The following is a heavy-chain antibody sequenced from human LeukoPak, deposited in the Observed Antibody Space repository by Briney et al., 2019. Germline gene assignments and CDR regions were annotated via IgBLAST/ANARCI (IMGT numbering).Heavy chain of an antibody. V-gene: IGHV3-30*18. CDR2: ISYDGSNK. J-gene: IGHJ6*02. CDR3: AKDLLYGDYAPYYGMDV. CDR1: GFTFSSYG. D-gene: IGHD4-17*01. Sequence: PGGSLRLSCAASGFTFSSYGMHWVRQAPGKGLEWVAVISYDGSNKYYADSVKGRLTISRDNSKNTLYLQMNSLRAEDTAVYYCAKDLLYGDYAPYYGMDVWGQGTTVTVSS.